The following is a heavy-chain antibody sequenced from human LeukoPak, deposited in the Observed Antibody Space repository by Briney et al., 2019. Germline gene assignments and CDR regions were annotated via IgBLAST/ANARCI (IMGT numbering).Heavy chain of an antibody. V-gene: IGHV3-9*03. CDR3: AKDIDPLALPAAIDY. CDR1: GFTFSSYG. CDR2: ISWNSGSI. J-gene: IGHJ4*02. Sequence: GGSLRLSCAASGFTFSSYGMHWVRQAPGKGLEWVSGISWNSGSIGYADSVKGRFTISRDNAKNSLYLQMNSLRAEDMALYYCAKDIDPLALPAAIDYWGQGTLVTVSP. D-gene: IGHD2-2*01.